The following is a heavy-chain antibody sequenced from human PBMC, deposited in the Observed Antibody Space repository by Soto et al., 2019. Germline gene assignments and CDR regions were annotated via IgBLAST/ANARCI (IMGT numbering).Heavy chain of an antibody. J-gene: IGHJ4*02. CDR3: PRLEGLATISYYFDF. D-gene: IGHD3-9*01. Sequence: QLQLQESGPGLVKPSETLSLTCSVSDDSINSDKYYWGWIRQPPGKGLEWIGSIYYRGNAYYNPSPQTRVTISLDKSKGQSSLKLNSVTPADSAVFFSPRLEGLATISYYFDFWGPGALVTVSS. V-gene: IGHV4-39*01. CDR1: DDSINSDKYY. CDR2: IYYRGNA.